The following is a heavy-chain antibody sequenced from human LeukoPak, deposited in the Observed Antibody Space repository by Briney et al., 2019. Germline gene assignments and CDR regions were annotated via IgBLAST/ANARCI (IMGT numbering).Heavy chain of an antibody. CDR3: AKDGVILAPGAYWYMDV. CDR2: IYTGGTT. D-gene: IGHD3-16*02. J-gene: IGHJ6*03. CDR1: GFTVSSNY. V-gene: IGHV3-66*02. Sequence: PGGSLRLSCAASGFTVSSNYMSWVRQAPGKGLEWISIIYTGGTTYYADSVRGRFTISRDNSRHTLYLQMNSLRAEDTAVFYCAKDGVILAPGAYWYMDVWGRGTTVTVSS.